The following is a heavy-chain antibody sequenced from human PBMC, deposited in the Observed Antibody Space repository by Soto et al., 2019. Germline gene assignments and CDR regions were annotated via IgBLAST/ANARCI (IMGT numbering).Heavy chain of an antibody. Sequence: GGSLRLSCAASGFTFSSYSMNWVRQAPGKGLEWVSSISSSSSYIYYADSVKGRFTISRDNAKNSLYLQMNSLSVEDTAVYYCARDQVTIFGAVTRDGYYYYMDVWGKGTTVTVSS. J-gene: IGHJ6*03. CDR3: ARDQVTIFGAVTRDGYYYYMDV. D-gene: IGHD3-3*01. CDR1: GFTFSSYS. V-gene: IGHV3-21*01. CDR2: ISSSSSYI.